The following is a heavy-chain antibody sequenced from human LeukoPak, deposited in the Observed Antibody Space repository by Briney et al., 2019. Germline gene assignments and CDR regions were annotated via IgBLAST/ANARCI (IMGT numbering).Heavy chain of an antibody. V-gene: IGHV4-31*03. CDR1: GGSISSGGYY. J-gene: IGHJ4*02. CDR3: ARGYGYSYLFDY. D-gene: IGHD5-18*01. CDR2: IYYSGST. Sequence: PSETLSLTCTVSGGSISSGGYYWSRIRQHPGKGLEWIGYIYYSGSTYYNPSLKSRVTISVDTSKNQFSLKLSSVTAADTAVYYCARGYGYSYLFDYWGQGTLVTVFS.